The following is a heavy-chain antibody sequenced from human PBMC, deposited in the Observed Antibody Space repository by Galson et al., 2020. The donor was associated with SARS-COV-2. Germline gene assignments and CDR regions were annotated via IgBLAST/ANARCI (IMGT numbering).Heavy chain of an antibody. CDR2: IYPGDSET. V-gene: IGHV5-51*01. J-gene: IGHJ4*02. D-gene: IGHD6-19*01. CDR1: GYSFTNYW. Sequence: GESLKISCKGSGYSFTNYWIGWVRQMPGKGLEWMGIIYPGDSETRYSPSFQGQVTISADTSISTAYLQWSSLKASDTAMYFCARHGMADTLGVDYWGQGTKVTVSS. CDR3: ARHGMADTLGVDY.